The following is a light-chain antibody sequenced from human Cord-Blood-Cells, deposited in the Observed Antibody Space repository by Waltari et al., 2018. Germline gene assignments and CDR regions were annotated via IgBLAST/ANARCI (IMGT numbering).Light chain of an antibody. V-gene: IGKV3-15*01. CDR1: QSVSSN. J-gene: IGKJ2*01. Sequence: EIVMTQSPATLSVSQGERATLSCRASQSVSSNLAWYQQTPGQAPRLLIYGASTRATGIPARFSGSGSGTEFTLTISSLQSEDFAVYYCQQYNNWPPEYTFGQGTKLEIK. CDR3: QQYNNWPPEYT. CDR2: GAS.